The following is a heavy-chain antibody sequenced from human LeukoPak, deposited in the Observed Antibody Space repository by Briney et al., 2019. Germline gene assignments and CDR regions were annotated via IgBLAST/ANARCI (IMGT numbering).Heavy chain of an antibody. V-gene: IGHV4-34*12. D-gene: IGHD4-23*01. CDR1: GTSFSGYY. CDR2: IFHSGTT. J-gene: IGHJ4*02. CDR3: ARHARVATHTNHIDY. Sequence: SETLSLTCAVYGTSFSGYYWSWARQSPRRGLEWIGEIFHSGTTYYNPSLKSRVTMSVDTSRSQFSLKLRSVTAADTAVYYCARHARVATHTNHIDYWGQGALVTVST.